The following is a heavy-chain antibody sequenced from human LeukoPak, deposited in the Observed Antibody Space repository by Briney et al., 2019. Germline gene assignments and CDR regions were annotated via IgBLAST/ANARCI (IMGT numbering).Heavy chain of an antibody. CDR1: GFIFSAYA. Sequence: PGGSLRLSCAASGFIFSAYAMSWVRQRQAPGKGLEWVSSISGSGGSTYYADSVKGRFTISRDNSKNTLYLQMNSLRAEDTAVYYCAKDRYDSSDYYLDYWGQGTLVTVSS. CDR2: ISGSGGST. D-gene: IGHD3-22*01. J-gene: IGHJ4*02. CDR3: AKDRYDSSDYYLDY. V-gene: IGHV3-23*01.